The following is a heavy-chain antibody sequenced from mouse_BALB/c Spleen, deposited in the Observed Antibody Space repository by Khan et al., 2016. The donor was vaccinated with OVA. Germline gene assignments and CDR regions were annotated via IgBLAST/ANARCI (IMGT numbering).Heavy chain of an antibody. D-gene: IGHD1-1*01. V-gene: IGHV1-20*02. J-gene: IGHJ2*01. CDR3: ARKNGSDFDY. CDR2: INPHIGET. CDR1: GYSFTGYF. Sequence: VQLKESGPELVKPGASVKISCKASGYSFTGYFMNWVMQSHGKSLEWIGRINPHIGETFYNQKFKDKATLTVDESSTTAHMELRSLSSEDSAVYYCARKNGSDFDYWGQGTTRTVSS.